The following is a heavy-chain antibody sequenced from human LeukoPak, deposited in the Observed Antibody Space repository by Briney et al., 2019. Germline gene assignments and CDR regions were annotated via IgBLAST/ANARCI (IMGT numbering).Heavy chain of an antibody. D-gene: IGHD3-22*01. CDR2: ISGSGYTT. Sequence: GGSLRLSCAASGFTFSSYAMSWVRRAPGKGLEWVSVISGSGYTTYYADSVKGRFTISRDNSKNTLYLQMNSLRAEDTAVYYCAKALYYYDSSGYYSYYFDYWGQGTLVTVSS. J-gene: IGHJ4*02. CDR3: AKALYYYDSSGYYSYYFDY. CDR1: GFTFSSYA. V-gene: IGHV3-23*01.